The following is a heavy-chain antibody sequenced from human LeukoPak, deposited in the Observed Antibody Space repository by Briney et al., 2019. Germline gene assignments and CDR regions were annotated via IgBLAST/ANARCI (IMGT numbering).Heavy chain of an antibody. CDR2: MNPNSGNT. J-gene: IGHJ6*02. CDR1: GYTFTSYD. Sequence: ASVKVSCKASGYTFTSYDINWVRQATGQGLEWMGWMNPNSGNTGYAQKFQGRVTMTRNTSISTAYMELSSLRSEDTAVYYCARTDYDILTGYFYYYYYGMDAWGQGTTVTVSS. D-gene: IGHD3-9*01. V-gene: IGHV1-8*01. CDR3: ARTDYDILTGYFYYYYYGMDA.